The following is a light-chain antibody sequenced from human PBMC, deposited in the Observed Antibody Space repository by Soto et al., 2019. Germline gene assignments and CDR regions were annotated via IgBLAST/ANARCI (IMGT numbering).Light chain of an antibody. CDR1: SSNIGAGYD. J-gene: IGLJ3*02. V-gene: IGLV1-40*01. CDR3: HSYDSSLGGSV. CDR2: GNN. Sequence: QSALTQPPSVSGAPGQRVTISCTGSSSNIGAGYDVHWYRQLPGTAPKLLIYGNNNRPSGVPERFSASKSGTSASLAITGLQAEDKADYYCHSYDSSLGGSVFGGGTKLTVL.